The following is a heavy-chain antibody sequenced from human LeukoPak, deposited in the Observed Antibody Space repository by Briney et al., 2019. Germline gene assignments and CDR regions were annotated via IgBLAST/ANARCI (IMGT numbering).Heavy chain of an antibody. CDR1: GFTVNSNY. CDR3: ARGPPPTVTTFYYYMDV. D-gene: IGHD4-17*01. Sequence: PGGSLRLSCAASGFTVNSNYMSWVRQAPGKGLERVSVINSGGSTYYADSVKGRFTISRDNSKNTLYLQMNSLRAEDTAVYYCARGPPPTVTTFYYYMDVWGKGTTVTVSS. CDR2: INSGGST. V-gene: IGHV3-53*01. J-gene: IGHJ6*03.